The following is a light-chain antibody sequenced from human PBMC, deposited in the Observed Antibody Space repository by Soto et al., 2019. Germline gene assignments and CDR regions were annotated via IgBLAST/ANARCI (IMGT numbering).Light chain of an antibody. J-gene: IGLJ3*02. V-gene: IGLV3-27*01. CDR2: KDR. Sequence: SSELTQPPSVSVSPGQTARITCSGDVLTSKFVRWLQQRPGQAPILLIYKDRQRPSGIPERFSGSKSGTTVTLTINGAHVDDEADYYCYSATDNNQGVFGGGTKLTVL. CDR1: VLTSKF. CDR3: YSATDNNQGV.